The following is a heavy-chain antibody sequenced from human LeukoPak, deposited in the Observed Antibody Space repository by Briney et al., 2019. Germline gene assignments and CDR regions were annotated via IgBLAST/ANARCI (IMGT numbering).Heavy chain of an antibody. D-gene: IGHD3-22*01. CDR3: ARDRPYDSSGSFDP. Sequence: SETLSLTCAVYGGSFSGYYWSWIRQPPGKGLEWIGEINHSGSTNYNPSLKSRVTISVDTSKNQFSLKLSSVTAADTAVYYCARDRPYDSSGSFDPWGQGTLVTVSS. J-gene: IGHJ5*02. V-gene: IGHV4-34*01. CDR1: GGSFSGYY. CDR2: INHSGST.